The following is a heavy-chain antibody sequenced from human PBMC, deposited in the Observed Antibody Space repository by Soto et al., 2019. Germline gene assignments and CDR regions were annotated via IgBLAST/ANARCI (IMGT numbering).Heavy chain of an antibody. V-gene: IGHV1-18*01. Sequence: QVQLVQSGAEVKKPGASVKVSCKASGYTFASYAISWMRQAPGQGLEWMGWISAYNGNTNYAQKRXGRATMTPDTSTSTAYMELRSLRSDDTAVYYCASHPPPPDYWGQGTLVTVSS. CDR3: ASHPPPPDY. CDR1: GYTFASYA. J-gene: IGHJ4*02. CDR2: ISAYNGNT.